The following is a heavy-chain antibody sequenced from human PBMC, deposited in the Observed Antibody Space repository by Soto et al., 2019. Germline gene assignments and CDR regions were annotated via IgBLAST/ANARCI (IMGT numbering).Heavy chain of an antibody. CDR1: GFTFSSYA. J-gene: IGHJ5*02. D-gene: IGHD2-2*01. Sequence: GGSLRLSCAASGFTFSSYAMSWVRQAPGKGLEWVSAISGSGGSTYYADYVKGRFTISRDNSKNTLYLQMNSLRAEDTAVYYCAKDPRYCISTSCPNWFDPWGQGTLVTVSS. V-gene: IGHV3-23*01. CDR3: AKDPRYCISTSCPNWFDP. CDR2: ISGSGGST.